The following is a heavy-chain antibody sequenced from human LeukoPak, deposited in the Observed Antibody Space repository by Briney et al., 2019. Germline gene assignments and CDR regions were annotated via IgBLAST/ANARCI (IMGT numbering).Heavy chain of an antibody. J-gene: IGHJ4*02. CDR1: GFNFANHA. V-gene: IGHV3-23*01. Sequence: GGSLRLSCAASGFNFANHAMSWVRQTAGKGLEWVSAISGGGDKTYYADSVKGRFTISRDSSKDTLFLQMHSLRPGDTAVYYCVREDTPATANYWGQGTLVTVSS. D-gene: IGHD2-21*02. CDR3: VREDTPATANY. CDR2: ISGGGDKT.